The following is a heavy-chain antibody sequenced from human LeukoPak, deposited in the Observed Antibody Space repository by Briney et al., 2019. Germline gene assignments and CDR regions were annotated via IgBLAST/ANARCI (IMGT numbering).Heavy chain of an antibody. CDR2: ISAYNGNT. V-gene: IGHV1-18*01. CDR1: GYTFTSYG. J-gene: IGHJ4*02. CDR3: ARVSVWSSSSYFDY. Sequence: ASVKVSCKASGYTFTSYGISWVRQAPGQGLEWMGWISAYNGNTNYAQKFQGRVTMTRDTSISTAYMELSRLRSDDTAVYYCARVSVWSSSSYFDYWGQGTLVTVSS. D-gene: IGHD6-6*01.